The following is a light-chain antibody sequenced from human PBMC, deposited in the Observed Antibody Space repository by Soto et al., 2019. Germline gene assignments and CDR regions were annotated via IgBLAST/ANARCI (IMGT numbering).Light chain of an antibody. CDR1: SSDVGAYNS. CDR2: EVS. V-gene: IGLV2-14*01. J-gene: IGLJ1*01. CDR3: SSYRGSSTYV. Sequence: QSALTQPASVSGSPGQSITISCTGTSSDVGAYNSVSWYQQYPGKAPKLMMYEVSIRPSGVSDRFSGSKSGNTASLTISGLQTGDEADYYCSSYRGSSTYVFGTGTKLTVL.